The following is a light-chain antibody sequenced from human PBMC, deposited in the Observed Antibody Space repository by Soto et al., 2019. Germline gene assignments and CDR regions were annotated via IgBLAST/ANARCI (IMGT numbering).Light chain of an antibody. J-gene: IGKJ4*01. CDR3: QQYHDWPLT. CDR1: QSVSNN. CDR2: AAS. V-gene: IGKV3-15*01. Sequence: EIVMTQSPVTLSVSPGERATLSCRASQSVSNNLAWYQQKPGQAARLLIYAASTRATGIPARFSGSVSGTEFNLTISSLQSEDFAVYYFQQYHDWPLTFGGGTKVEIK.